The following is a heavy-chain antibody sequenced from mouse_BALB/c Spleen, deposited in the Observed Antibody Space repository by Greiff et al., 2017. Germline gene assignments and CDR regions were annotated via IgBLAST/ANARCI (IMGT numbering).Heavy chain of an antibody. Sequence: QVQLQQPGAELVKPGASVKLSCKASGYTFTSYWMHWVKQRPGQGLEWIGEINPSNGRTNYNEKFKSKATLTVDKSSSTAYMQLSSLTSEDSAVYYCARSNYGSRYKEAMDYWGQGTSVTVSS. CDR2: INPSNGRT. V-gene: IGHV1S81*02. CDR3: ARSNYGSRYKEAMDY. D-gene: IGHD1-1*01. J-gene: IGHJ4*01. CDR1: GYTFTSYW.